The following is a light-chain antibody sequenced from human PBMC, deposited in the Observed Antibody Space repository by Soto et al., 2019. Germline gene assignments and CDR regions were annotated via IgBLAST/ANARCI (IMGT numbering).Light chain of an antibody. CDR1: QSISSW. Sequence: DIQMTQSPSTLSASVGDRVTITCRASQSISSWLAWYQQKPGEAPKLLIYKASSLESGVPSRFSGSGSGTEFALTISSLQPDDFATYYCQQYNSLWTFGQGTKADVK. V-gene: IGKV1-5*03. CDR3: QQYNSLWT. CDR2: KAS. J-gene: IGKJ1*01.